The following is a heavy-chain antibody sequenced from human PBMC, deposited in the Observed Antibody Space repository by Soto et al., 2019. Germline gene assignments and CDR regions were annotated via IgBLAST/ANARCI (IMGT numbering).Heavy chain of an antibody. D-gene: IGHD3-22*01. CDR2: ISFDGTNK. V-gene: IGHV3-30*04. CDR1: KFTFASYV. Sequence: QVQLVESGGGVVQPARSQRLSCTASKFTFASYVMHWVRQAPGEGLEWVALISFDGTNKSYADSVKGRFTISRDNSKNTMYLQMNSLRPEDTAVYYCAREMIPMIMGGMSAMDVWGQGTTVTVS. J-gene: IGHJ6*02. CDR3: AREMIPMIMGGMSAMDV.